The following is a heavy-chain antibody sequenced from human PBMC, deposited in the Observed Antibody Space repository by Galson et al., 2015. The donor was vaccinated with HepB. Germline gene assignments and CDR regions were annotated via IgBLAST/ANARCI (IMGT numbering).Heavy chain of an antibody. V-gene: IGHV3-49*03. CDR2: IRSKAYGGTT. D-gene: IGHD3-3*01. CDR1: GFTFGDYA. Sequence: SLRLSCAASGFTFGDYAMSWFRQAPGKGLEWVGFIRSKAYGGTTEYAASVKGRFTISRDDSKSIAYLQMNSLKTEDTAVYNCTRDSFTPHYDFWSGYLDGMDVWGQGTTVTVSS. J-gene: IGHJ6*02. CDR3: TRDSFTPHYDFWSGYLDGMDV.